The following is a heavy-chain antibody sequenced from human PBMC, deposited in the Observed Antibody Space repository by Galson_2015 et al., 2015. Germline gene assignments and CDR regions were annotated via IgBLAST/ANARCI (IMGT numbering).Heavy chain of an antibody. Sequence: SLRLSCAASGFTVSNTYMSWVRQAPGKGLEWVSVIYSGGTTYFADSVKGRFTISRDNSKNTLYLQMNGLRAEDTAVYYCARVFRDTTMATHYFDYWGQGTLVTVS. CDR3: ARVFRDTTMATHYFDY. CDR2: IYSGGTT. J-gene: IGHJ4*02. D-gene: IGHD5-18*01. CDR1: GFTVSNTY. V-gene: IGHV3-53*01.